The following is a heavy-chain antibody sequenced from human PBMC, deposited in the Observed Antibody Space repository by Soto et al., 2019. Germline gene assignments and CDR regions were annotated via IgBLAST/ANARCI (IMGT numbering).Heavy chain of an antibody. Sequence: QVQLQESGPGLVKPSQTLSLTCTVSGGSISSGGYYWSWIRQHPGKGLEWIGYIYYSGSTYYNPSLRSRVTISVDTSKNQFSLKLSSVTAADTAVYYCARDGAARRLWFDPWGQGTLVTVSS. D-gene: IGHD4-17*01. CDR2: IYYSGST. CDR3: ARDGAARRLWFDP. J-gene: IGHJ5*02. CDR1: GGSISSGGYY. V-gene: IGHV4-31*03.